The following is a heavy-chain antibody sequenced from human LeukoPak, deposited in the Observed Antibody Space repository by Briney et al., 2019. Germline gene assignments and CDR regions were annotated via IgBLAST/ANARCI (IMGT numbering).Heavy chain of an antibody. V-gene: IGHV3-23*01. Sequence: GRSLRLSCAASAFTFSGYAMHWVRQAPGKGLEWVSLVSTGGSTTHYADFVRGRFNVSRDNAKDTVFLQLNSLRAEDTAIYYCAKEGVISETFDCWGQGVLVTVSS. CDR2: VSTGGSTT. CDR3: AKEGVISETFDC. J-gene: IGHJ4*02. D-gene: IGHD2-21*01. CDR1: AFTFSGYA.